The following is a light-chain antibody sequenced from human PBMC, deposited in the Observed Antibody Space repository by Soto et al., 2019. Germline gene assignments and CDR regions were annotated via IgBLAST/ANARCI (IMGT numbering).Light chain of an antibody. CDR2: GAS. Sequence: EIVLTQSPGTLSLSPGERATLSCRASQSVSSSYLAWYQQKPGQAPRHLIYGASSRATGIPDRFSGSGSGTDFTLTISRLEPENFAVYYCQQDGSSPPWTFGKEHKVEIK. J-gene: IGKJ1*01. CDR1: QSVSSSY. CDR3: QQDGSSPPWT. V-gene: IGKV3-20*01.